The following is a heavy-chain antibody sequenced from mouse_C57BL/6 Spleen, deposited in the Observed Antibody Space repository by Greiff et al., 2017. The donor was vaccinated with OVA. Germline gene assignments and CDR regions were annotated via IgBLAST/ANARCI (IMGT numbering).Heavy chain of an antibody. CDR3: ARRYGYFYAMDY. CDR1: GYTFTDYY. D-gene: IGHD2-2*01. V-gene: IGHV1-26*01. J-gene: IGHJ4*01. Sequence: VQLQQSGPELVKPGASVKISCKASGYTFTDYYMNWVKQSHGKSLEWIGDINPNNGGTSYNQKFKGKATLTVDKSSSTAYMELRSLTSEDSAVYYCARRYGYFYAMDYWGQGTSVTVSS. CDR2: INPNNGGT.